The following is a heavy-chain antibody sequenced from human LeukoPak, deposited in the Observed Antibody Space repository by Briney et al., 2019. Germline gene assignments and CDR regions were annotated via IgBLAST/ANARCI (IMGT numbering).Heavy chain of an antibody. CDR2: INQSGSEI. CDR1: GFTLSSYC. D-gene: IGHD5-12*01. J-gene: IGHJ4*02. CDR3: ARFPSDGGYSGYDSL. V-gene: IGHV3-7*01. Sequence: GGSLRLSCTASGFTLSSYCMIWVRQAPGKGLEWVANINQSGSEIYYVDSVKGRFTISRDNAKNSLYLQMNSLRAEDTAVYYCARFPSDGGYSGYDSLWGQGTLVSLSS.